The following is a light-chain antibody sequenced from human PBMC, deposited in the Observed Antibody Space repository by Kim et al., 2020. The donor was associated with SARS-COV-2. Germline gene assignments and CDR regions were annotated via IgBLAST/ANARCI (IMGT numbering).Light chain of an antibody. CDR3: QQYSSYPYT. CDR1: HSISSW. V-gene: IGKV1-5*03. CDR2: KAS. J-gene: IGKJ2*01. Sequence: APGGDRVTITCRASHSISSWLAWYQQKAGKAPKVLIYKASTLESGVPSRFSGSGAGTEFTLTITSLQPDDFATYYCQQYSSYPYTFGQGTKLEI.